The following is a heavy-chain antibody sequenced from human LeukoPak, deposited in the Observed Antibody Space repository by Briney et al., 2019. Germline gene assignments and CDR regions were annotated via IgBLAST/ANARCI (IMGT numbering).Heavy chain of an antibody. Sequence: GVSLSLSCATSGFTFTNYDMIWVRQAPGKGREGVSAVTGPGDTTYYTDSVKGRFFMSKEDSKTTVYLQMNSLRAEDTAIYYCAKGAEIDLWGQGTLVTVS. D-gene: IGHD3-16*01. V-gene: IGHV3-23*01. J-gene: IGHJ5*02. CDR2: VTGPGDTT. CDR1: GFTFTNYD. CDR3: AKGAEIDL.